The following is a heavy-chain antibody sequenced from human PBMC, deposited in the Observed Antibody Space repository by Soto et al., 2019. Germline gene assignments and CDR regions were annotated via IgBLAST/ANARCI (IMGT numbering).Heavy chain of an antibody. CDR3: XXXXXXFXXXFFDY. D-gene: IGHD3-3*01. CDR1: GYTFTSYY. Sequence: QVQLVQSGAEVKKPGASVKVSCKASGYTFTSYYMHWVRQAPGQGLEWMGIINPSGGSTSYAQNFQGRVTRTGDTSTSTGYMELSSLXXEXXXXXXXXXXXXXFXXXFFDYWGQGTLVT. V-gene: IGHV1-46*01. J-gene: IGHJ4*02. CDR2: INPSGGST.